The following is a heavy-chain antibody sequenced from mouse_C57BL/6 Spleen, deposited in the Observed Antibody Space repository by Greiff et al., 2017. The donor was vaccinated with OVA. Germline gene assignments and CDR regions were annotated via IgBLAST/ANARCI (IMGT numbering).Heavy chain of an antibody. CDR1: GYTFTDYE. CDR3: TGTGTDYFDY. CDR2: IDPETGGT. D-gene: IGHD4-1*01. J-gene: IGHJ2*01. Sequence: VQLQQSGAELVRPGASVTLSCKASGYTFTDYEMHWVKQTPVHGLEWIGAIDPETGGTAYNHKFKGKAILTADKSSSTAYMELRSLTSEDSAVYYCTGTGTDYFDYWGQGTTLTVSS. V-gene: IGHV1-15*01.